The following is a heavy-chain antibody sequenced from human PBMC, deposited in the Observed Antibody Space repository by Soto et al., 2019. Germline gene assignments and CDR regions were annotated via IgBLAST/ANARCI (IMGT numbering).Heavy chain of an antibody. J-gene: IGHJ5*02. Sequence: SETLSLTCSIYSGSFSGYYWSWIRQPPGKGLEWIGEISQSGNTNYSPSLKSRVSISIDTSKKQFSLNLASVSAADTAVYYCARAPKVSGSSQTRPDLWGQGTLVTVSA. V-gene: IGHV4-34*01. CDR2: ISQSGNT. D-gene: IGHD6-6*01. CDR3: ARAPKVSGSSQTRPDL. CDR1: SGSFSGYY.